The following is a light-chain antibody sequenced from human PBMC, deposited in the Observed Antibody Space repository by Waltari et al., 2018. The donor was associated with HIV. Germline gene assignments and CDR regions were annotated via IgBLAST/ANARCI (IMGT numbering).Light chain of an antibody. Sequence: DIQLTQSPSFLAASVGDRVTITCRASEDVNNFLGWYQQKPGVAPKLLIYAASTLEDEVPSRFSRSGSGTDFTLTISSLQPEDCATYFCQQLNTYPPDTFGPGTKLEI. V-gene: IGKV1-9*01. J-gene: IGKJ2*01. CDR1: EDVNNF. CDR2: AAS. CDR3: QQLNTYPPDT.